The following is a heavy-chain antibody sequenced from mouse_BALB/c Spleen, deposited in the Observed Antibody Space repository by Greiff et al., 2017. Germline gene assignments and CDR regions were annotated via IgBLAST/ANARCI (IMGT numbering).Heavy chain of an antibody. Sequence: EVQLQESGGGLVQPGGSRKLSCAASGFTFSSFGMHWVRQAPEKGLEWVAYISSGSSTIYYADTVKGRFTISRDNPKNTLFLQMTSLRSEDTAMYYCARGVLLRSYAMDYWGQGTSVTVSS. J-gene: IGHJ4*01. CDR3: ARGVLLRSYAMDY. CDR1: GFTFSSFG. CDR2: ISSGSSTI. D-gene: IGHD1-1*01. V-gene: IGHV5-17*02.